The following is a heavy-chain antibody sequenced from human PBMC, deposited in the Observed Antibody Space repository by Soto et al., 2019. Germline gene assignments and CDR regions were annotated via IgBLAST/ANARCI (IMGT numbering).Heavy chain of an antibody. CDR3: ARVTTVTTSFDY. J-gene: IGHJ4*02. D-gene: IGHD4-17*01. V-gene: IGHV4-59*01. Sequence: SETLSLTCTVSGGSISSYYWSWIRQPPGKGLEWIGYIYYSGSTNYNPSLKSRVTISVDTSKNQFSLRLSSVTAADTAVYYCARVTTVTTSFDYWGQGTLVTVS. CDR2: IYYSGST. CDR1: GGSISSYY.